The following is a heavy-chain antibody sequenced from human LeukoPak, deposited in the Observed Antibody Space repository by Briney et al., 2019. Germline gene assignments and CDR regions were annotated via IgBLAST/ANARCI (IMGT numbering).Heavy chain of an antibody. Sequence: SETLSLTCTVSGGSISSYYWSWIRQPPGKGLEWIGYIYYSGSTNYNPSLKSRVTISVETSKNQFSLKLSSVTAADTAVYYCARGGYNYDSPPGDPFDYWGQGTLVTVSS. CDR1: GGSISSYY. V-gene: IGHV4-59*01. J-gene: IGHJ4*02. CDR2: IYYSGST. CDR3: ARGGYNYDSPPGDPFDY. D-gene: IGHD5-18*01.